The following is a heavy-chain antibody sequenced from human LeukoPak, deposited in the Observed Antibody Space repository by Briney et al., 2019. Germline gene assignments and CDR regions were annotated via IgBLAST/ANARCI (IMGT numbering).Heavy chain of an antibody. V-gene: IGHV3-23*01. CDR2: ISGGGGTT. Sequence: GGSLRLSCAASGFTFSSYAMSWVRQAPGMGLEWVSVISGGGGTTFYADSVKGRFTISRDNSKNTVYLQMNSLRAEDTAVYYCAKRDCSGGSCYSPLDYWGQGTLVTVSS. CDR3: AKRDCSGGSCYSPLDY. J-gene: IGHJ4*02. D-gene: IGHD2-15*01. CDR1: GFTFSSYA.